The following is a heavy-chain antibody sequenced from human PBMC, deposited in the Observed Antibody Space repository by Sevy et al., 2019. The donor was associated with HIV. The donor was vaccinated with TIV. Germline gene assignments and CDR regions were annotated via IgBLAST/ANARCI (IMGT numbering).Heavy chain of an antibody. J-gene: IGHJ4*02. CDR1: GGSISSGDYY. CDR2: IYSTGSA. Sequence: SETLSLTCTVSGGSISSGDYYWSWIRLSTGKGLEWIEDIYSTGSAYYNPSLKSPVTILVDRSKNQFSLKLTSVTAADTAIYYCARGAVSGIPYFDNWGQGTPVTVSS. CDR3: ARGAVSGIPYFDN. V-gene: IGHV4-30-4*01. D-gene: IGHD6-19*01.